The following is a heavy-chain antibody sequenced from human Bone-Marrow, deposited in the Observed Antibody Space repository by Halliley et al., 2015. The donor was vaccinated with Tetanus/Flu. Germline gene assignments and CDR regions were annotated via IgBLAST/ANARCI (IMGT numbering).Heavy chain of an antibody. Sequence: QLVQSGAEEKKPGESLKISCKASGYSFTSYWIAWVRQMPGKGLERMGIIYPGDSVTRYSPSFQDQVTISADRSISTAYLQWSSLLASDTALYYCARLVTCTSATCGLDVWGQGSNVTVSS. D-gene: IGHD2-2*01. CDR1: GYSFTSYW. CDR2: IYPGDSVT. V-gene: IGHV5-51*03. CDR3: ARLVTCTSATCGLDV. J-gene: IGHJ6*02.